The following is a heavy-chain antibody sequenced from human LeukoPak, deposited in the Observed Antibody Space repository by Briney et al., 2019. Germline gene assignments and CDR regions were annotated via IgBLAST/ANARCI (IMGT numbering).Heavy chain of an antibody. V-gene: IGHV1-46*01. Sequence: GASVKVSCKASGYTFTSYYMHWVRQAPGQGLEWMGIINPSGGSTSYAQKFQGRVTMTRGMSTSTVYMELSSLRSEDTAVYYCARDFERSGSSNSWFDPWGQGTLVTVSS. D-gene: IGHD3-10*01. CDR3: ARDFERSGSSNSWFDP. CDR1: GYTFTSYY. CDR2: INPSGGST. J-gene: IGHJ5*02.